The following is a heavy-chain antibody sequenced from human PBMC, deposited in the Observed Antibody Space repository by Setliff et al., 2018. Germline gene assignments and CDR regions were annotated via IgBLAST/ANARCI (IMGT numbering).Heavy chain of an antibody. Sequence: GGSLRLSCGASGFTFSKYWMYWVRQVPGKGLVWVSRINGDGTITNYADSVKGRFTISRDNAKNTLYLQVNSLRGEDTAVYFCASIDWGENFYNMDVWGKGTTVTVSS. V-gene: IGHV3-74*01. CDR3: ASIDWGENFYNMDV. D-gene: IGHD7-27*01. CDR2: INGDGTIT. J-gene: IGHJ6*03. CDR1: GFTFSKYW.